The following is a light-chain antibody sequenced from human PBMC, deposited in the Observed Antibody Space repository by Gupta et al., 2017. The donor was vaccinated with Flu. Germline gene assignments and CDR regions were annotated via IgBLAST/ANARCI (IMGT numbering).Light chain of an antibody. CDR1: QSISNS. Sequence: STLSASVGDRVTITCRASQSISNSLAWYQQRAGKGPKLLIYRASTWESGVPSRFSGSGYGTEFTLTISSRQPDDFATYYCQQYKNYYTWTFGQGTKVEI. CDR2: RAS. J-gene: IGKJ1*01. CDR3: QQYKNYYTWT. V-gene: IGKV1-5*03.